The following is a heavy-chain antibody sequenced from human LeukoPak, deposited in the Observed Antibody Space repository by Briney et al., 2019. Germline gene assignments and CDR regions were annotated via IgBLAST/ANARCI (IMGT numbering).Heavy chain of an antibody. CDR3: ARGDWYYYGSGSYSPFDY. Sequence: GGSLRLSCAASGFTFSSYSMNWVRQAPGKGLEWVSYISSSSSTIYYADSVKGRFTISRDNAKNSLYLQMNSLRAEDTAVYYCARGDWYYYGSGSYSPFDYWGQGTLVTVSS. D-gene: IGHD3-10*01. CDR2: ISSSSSTI. CDR1: GFTFSSYS. V-gene: IGHV3-48*04. J-gene: IGHJ4*02.